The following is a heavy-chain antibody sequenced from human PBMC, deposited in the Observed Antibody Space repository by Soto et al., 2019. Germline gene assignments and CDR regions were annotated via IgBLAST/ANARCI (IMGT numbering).Heavy chain of an antibody. CDR1: DGSFSGYY. CDR3: AWTGGMDD. Sequence: QVQLQQWGAGLLKPSETLSLTCAVYDGSFSGYYWSWLRQTPGKGLECIGEINYSGSNKYNPSLESRVTISVDTSKNQISPRLSSVTASDMAVCYCAWTGGMDDWSQGATVTVPS. CDR2: INYSGSN. J-gene: IGHJ6*02. V-gene: IGHV4-34*01.